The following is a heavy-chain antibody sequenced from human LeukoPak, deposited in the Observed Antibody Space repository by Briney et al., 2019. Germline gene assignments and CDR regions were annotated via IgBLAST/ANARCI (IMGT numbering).Heavy chain of an antibody. J-gene: IGHJ6*02. Sequence: TGGSLRLSCVASGFTQSSYWMHWVRQAPGKGLEWVSGISWNSGSIGYADSVKGRFTISRDNSKNTLYLQMNSLRAEDTAVYYCAKGNDAWYYYYGMDVWGQGTTVTVSS. CDR1: GFTQSSYW. CDR3: AKGNDAWYYYYGMDV. CDR2: ISWNSGSI. V-gene: IGHV3-74*01.